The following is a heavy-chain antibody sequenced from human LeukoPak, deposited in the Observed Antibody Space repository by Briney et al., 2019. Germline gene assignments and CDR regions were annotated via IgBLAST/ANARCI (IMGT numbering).Heavy chain of an antibody. CDR1: GFTFRNFA. CDR2: ISAGDGDNP. CDR3: AKFKGHYYYDSSGFCDN. D-gene: IGHD3-22*01. J-gene: IGHJ4*02. V-gene: IGHV3-23*01. Sequence: GGSLRLSCAASGFTFRNFAMGWVRQSPGKGLEWVSVISAGDGDNPYYADSVKGRFSISRDNSNYTLHLQMNSLRVEDTAVFYCAKFKGHYYYDSSGFCDNWGQGTLVTVSS.